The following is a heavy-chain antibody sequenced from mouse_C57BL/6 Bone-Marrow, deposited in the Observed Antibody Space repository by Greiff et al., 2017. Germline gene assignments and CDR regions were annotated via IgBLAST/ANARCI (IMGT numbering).Heavy chain of an antibody. CDR1: GFNIKDYY. D-gene: IGHD1-2*01. CDR2: IDPENGDT. CDR3: TSCILRPYYYAIDY. J-gene: IGHJ4*01. Sequence: VQLQQSGAELVRPGASVKLSCTASGFNIKDYYMHWVKQRPEQGLEWIGRIDPENGDTEYASKFQGKATITADTSSNTAYLQLSSLTSEDTAVFYGTSCILRPYYYAIDYWGQGTSVTVSS. V-gene: IGHV14-4*01.